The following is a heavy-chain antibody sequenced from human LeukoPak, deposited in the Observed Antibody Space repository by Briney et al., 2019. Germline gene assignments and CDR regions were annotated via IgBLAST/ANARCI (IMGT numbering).Heavy chain of an antibody. CDR2: ISGSGGST. V-gene: IGHV3-23*01. J-gene: IGHJ4*02. CDR1: GFTFSSYA. CDR3: AKQITMVREFDY. Sequence: PGGSLRLSCAASGFTFSSYAMSWVRQAPGKGVEWVSAISGSGGSTYYADSVKGRFTISRDNSKNTLYLQMNSLGAEDTAVYYCAKQITMVREFDYWGQGTLVTVSS. D-gene: IGHD3-10*01.